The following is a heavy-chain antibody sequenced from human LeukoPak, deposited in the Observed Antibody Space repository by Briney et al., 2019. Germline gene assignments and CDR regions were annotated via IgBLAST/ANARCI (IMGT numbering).Heavy chain of an antibody. CDR1: GGSITNYY. CDR2: IYYSGST. V-gene: IGHV4-59*01. D-gene: IGHD4-17*01. J-gene: IGHJ4*02. Sequence: TETLSLTCTVSGGSITNYYWTWIRQPLGKGLEWIGYIYYSGSTNYNPSLKSRVTISVDTSKNQFSLKLSSVTAADTAVYYCARADLHDYGDEYFDYWGQGTLVTVSS. CDR3: ARADLHDYGDEYFDY.